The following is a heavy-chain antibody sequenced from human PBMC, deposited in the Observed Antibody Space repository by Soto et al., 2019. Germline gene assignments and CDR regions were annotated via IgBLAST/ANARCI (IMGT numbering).Heavy chain of an antibody. J-gene: IGHJ5*02. CDR2: ISDDGNNK. V-gene: IGHV3-30-3*01. CDR1: GFTFSTYT. D-gene: IGHD6-19*01. CDR3: AGDSKSSGWYILYGNEGFDP. Sequence: PGGSLRLSCVASGFTFSTYTMHWVRQAPGKGLEWVAVISDDGNNKYYADSVKGRFTISRDSSKNTLFLQMNSLRTEDTAVYYCAGDSKSSGWYILYGNEGFDPWGQGTLVTVSS.